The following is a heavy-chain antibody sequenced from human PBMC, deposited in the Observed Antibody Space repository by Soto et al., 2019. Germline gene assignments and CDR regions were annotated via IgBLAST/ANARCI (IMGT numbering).Heavy chain of an antibody. J-gene: IGHJ5*02. CDR1: GGTFSNYA. CDR2: IIPIFGTR. D-gene: IGHD2-15*01. CDR3: AKDGGSEGSFGNWFDP. V-gene: IGHV1-69*15. Sequence: QVQLVQSGAEVKKPGSSVKVSCKASGGTFSNYAITWVRQAPGQGLEWLGRIIPIFGTRDYAQKFQGRVTISADEPTTTAYMELSSLRSDDTAVYYCAKDGGSEGSFGNWFDPWGQGTLVTVSS.